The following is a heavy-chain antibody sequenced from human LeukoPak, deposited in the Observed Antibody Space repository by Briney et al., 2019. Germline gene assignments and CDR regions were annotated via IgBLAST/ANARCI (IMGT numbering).Heavy chain of an antibody. CDR1: GASINNNF. V-gene: IGHV4-59*08. CDR3: ARHRDYYDT. CDR2: IYSSGSA. Sequence: SETLSLTCTVSGASINNNFWTWIRQPPGKRLEWIGYIYSSGSANYNPSLKSRAIISGDTSKNQISLNLTSVTAADTAVYFCARHRDYYDTWGHGTLVTVSS. J-gene: IGHJ4*01. D-gene: IGHD3-22*01.